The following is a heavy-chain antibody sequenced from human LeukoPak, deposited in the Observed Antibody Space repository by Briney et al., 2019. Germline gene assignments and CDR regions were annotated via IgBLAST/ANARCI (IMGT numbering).Heavy chain of an antibody. V-gene: IGHV4-38-2*02. CDR1: DGSISSGFY. CDR3: ASRITVAGNYFDY. D-gene: IGHD6-19*01. CDR2: IYHSGST. J-gene: IGHJ4*02. Sequence: PSETLSLTCTVSDGSISSGFYWGWIRQPPGKGLEWIGSIYHSGSTYYNPSLKSRVTISVDTSKNQFSLRLSSVTAADTAVYYCASRITVAGNYFDYWGQGTLVTVSS.